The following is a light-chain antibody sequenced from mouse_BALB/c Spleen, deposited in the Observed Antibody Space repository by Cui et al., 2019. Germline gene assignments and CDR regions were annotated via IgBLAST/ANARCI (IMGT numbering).Light chain of an antibody. CDR1: QNVGTN. CDR3: QQYNSYPFT. V-gene: IGKV6-15*01. Sequence: DIVMTTSQNFMSTSVRDRVSVTCKASQNVGTNVAWYQQKPGQSPKALIYSASYRYSGVPDRFTGSGSGTDFTLTISNVQSEDLAEYFCQQYNSYPFTFGSGTKLEIK. J-gene: IGKJ4*01. CDR2: SAS.